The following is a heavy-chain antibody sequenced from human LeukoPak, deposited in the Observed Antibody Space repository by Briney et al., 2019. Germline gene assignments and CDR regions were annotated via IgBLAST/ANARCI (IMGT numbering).Heavy chain of an antibody. CDR2: INHSGST. CDR3: ARGGRSITMVRGVIIARWFDP. Sequence: SETLSLTCAVYGGSFSGYYWSWIRQPPGKGLEWIGEINHSGSTNYNPSPKSRVTISVDTSKNQFSLKLSSVTAADTAVYYCARGGRSITMVRGVIIARWFDPWGQGTLVTVSS. J-gene: IGHJ5*02. CDR1: GGSFSGYY. D-gene: IGHD3-10*01. V-gene: IGHV4-34*01.